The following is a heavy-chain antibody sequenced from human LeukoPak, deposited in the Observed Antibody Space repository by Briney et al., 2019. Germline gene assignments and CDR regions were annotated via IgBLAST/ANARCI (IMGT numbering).Heavy chain of an antibody. CDR1: GGTFSSYA. Sequence: GASVKVSCKASGGTFSSYAISWVRQAPGQGLEWMGRIIPILGIANYAQKFQGRVTITADKSTSTAYMELSSLRSEDTAVYYCAALDIVVVPAAIPGGWFDPWGQGTLVTVSS. CDR3: AALDIVVVPAAIPGGWFDP. V-gene: IGHV1-69*04. D-gene: IGHD2-2*02. CDR2: IIPILGIA. J-gene: IGHJ5*02.